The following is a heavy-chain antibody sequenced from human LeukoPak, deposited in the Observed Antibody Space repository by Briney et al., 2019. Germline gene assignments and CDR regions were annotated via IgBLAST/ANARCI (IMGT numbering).Heavy chain of an antibody. D-gene: IGHD6-13*01. CDR2: IYPGDSDT. CDR3: ARRAEAAAGTGGWFDP. CDR1: GYSFTSYW. V-gene: IGHV5-51*01. J-gene: IGHJ5*02. Sequence: GESLKISCKGSGYSFTSYWIGWVRQMPGKGLEWMGIIYPGDSDTRYSPSIQGQVTISADKSISTAYLQWSSLKASDTAMYYCARRAEAAAGTGGWFDPWGQGTLVTVSS.